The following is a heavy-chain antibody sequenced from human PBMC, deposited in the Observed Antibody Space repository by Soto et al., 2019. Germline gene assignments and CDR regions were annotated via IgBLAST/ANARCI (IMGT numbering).Heavy chain of an antibody. CDR1: GGTFSSYA. CDR2: IIPIFGTA. J-gene: IGHJ6*02. CDR3: ARVEGGVIYYYGMDV. D-gene: IGHD2-8*01. V-gene: IGHV1-69*13. Sequence: GASVKVSCKASGGTFSSYAISCVRQAPGQGLEWLGGIIPIFGTANYAQKFQGRVTITADESTSTAYMELSSLRSEDTAVYYCARVEGGVIYYYGMDVWGQGTTVTVSS.